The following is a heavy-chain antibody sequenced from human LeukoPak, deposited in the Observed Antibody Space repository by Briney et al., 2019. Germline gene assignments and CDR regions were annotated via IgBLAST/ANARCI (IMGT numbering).Heavy chain of an antibody. J-gene: IGHJ4*02. D-gene: IGHD6-19*01. Sequence: GASVKVSCKASGYTFTSYGISWVRQAPGQGLEWMGWISAYNGNTNYAQKLQGRVTMTTDTSTSTAYMELRSLRSDDTAVYYCARVYVGQWLVGNYLDYWGQGTLVTVSS. CDR2: ISAYNGNT. CDR1: GYTFTSYG. V-gene: IGHV1-18*01. CDR3: ARVYVGQWLVGNYLDY.